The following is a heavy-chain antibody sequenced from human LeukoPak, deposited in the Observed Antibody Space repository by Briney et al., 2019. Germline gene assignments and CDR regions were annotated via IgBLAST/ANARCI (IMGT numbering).Heavy chain of an antibody. Sequence: SETLSLTCTVSGGSISSSSYYWGWIRQPPGKGLEWIGSIYYSGSTYYNPSLKSRVTISVDTSKNQFSLKLSSVTAADTAVYYCAREYYDKDAFDIWGQGTMVTVSS. V-gene: IGHV4-39*02. J-gene: IGHJ3*02. D-gene: IGHD3-22*01. CDR2: IYYSGST. CDR3: AREYYDKDAFDI. CDR1: GGSISSSSYY.